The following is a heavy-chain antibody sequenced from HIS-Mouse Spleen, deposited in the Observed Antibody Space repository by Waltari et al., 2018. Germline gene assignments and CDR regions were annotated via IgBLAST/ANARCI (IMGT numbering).Heavy chain of an antibody. CDR2: ISSSSSTI. CDR1: GFTLSSYS. V-gene: IGHV3-48*01. CDR3: AGGGYSNYYYYYGMDV. Sequence: EVQLVESGGGLGQPGGYLRLCWSASGFTLSSYSMKGVRQAPGKGLEWVSYISSSSSTIYYADSVKGRFTISRDNAKNSLYLQMNSLRAEDTAVYYCAGGGYSNYYYYYGMDVWGQGTTVTVSS. D-gene: IGHD4-4*01. J-gene: IGHJ6*02.